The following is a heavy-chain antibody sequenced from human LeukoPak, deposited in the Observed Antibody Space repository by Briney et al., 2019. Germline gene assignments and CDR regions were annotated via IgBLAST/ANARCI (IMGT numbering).Heavy chain of an antibody. Sequence: SETLSLTCTVSGGSISSYYWSWIRQPPGKGLEWIGYISYSGSTNYNPSLKGRVTISVDTSKNQFSLKLSSVTAADTAVYYCARHEIGNYGYYFDYWGQGTLVTVSS. J-gene: IGHJ4*02. V-gene: IGHV4-59*08. D-gene: IGHD3-10*01. CDR3: ARHEIGNYGYYFDY. CDR1: GGSISSYY. CDR2: ISYSGST.